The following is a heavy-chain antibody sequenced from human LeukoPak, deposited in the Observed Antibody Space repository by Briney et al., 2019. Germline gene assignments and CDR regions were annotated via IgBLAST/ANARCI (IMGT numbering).Heavy chain of an antibody. V-gene: IGHV3-74*01. CDR1: GNYW. CDR2: INGDGSWT. J-gene: IGHJ4*02. CDR3: VSFYETY. Sequence: GGSLRLSCAASGNYWMHWVRQAPGKGLVWVSHINGDGSWTTYADSVKGRFTISRDNAKNTVYLQMNNLRAEDTAVYYCVSFYETYWGRGTLVTVSS. D-gene: IGHD2-2*01.